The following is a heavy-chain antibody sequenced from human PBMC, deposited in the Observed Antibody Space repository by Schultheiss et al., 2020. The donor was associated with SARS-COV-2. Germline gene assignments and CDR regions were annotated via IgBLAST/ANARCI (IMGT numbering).Heavy chain of an antibody. J-gene: IGHJ1*01. CDR1: GFTFSSYS. Sequence: GGSLRLSCAASGFTFSSYSMNWVRQAPGKGLEWVSYISSSSSTIYYADSVKGRFTISRDNAKNSLYLQLNNLRDEDTAVYYCARGGGGGYCSGGSCSYFQHWGQGTLVTVSS. D-gene: IGHD2-15*01. CDR2: ISSSSSTI. V-gene: IGHV3-48*02. CDR3: ARGGGGGYCSGGSCSYFQH.